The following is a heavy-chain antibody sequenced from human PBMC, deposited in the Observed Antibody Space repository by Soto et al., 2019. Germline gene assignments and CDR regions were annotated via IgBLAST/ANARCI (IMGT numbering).Heavy chain of an antibody. CDR3: ARGVIAAAGTGSDYFDY. CDR2: IYHSGST. Sequence: PSETLSLTCAVSGGSISSSNWWSWVRQPPGKGLEWIGEIYHSGSTNYNPSLKSRVTISVDKSKNQFSLKLRSAPAAGTAVYYCARGVIAAAGTGSDYFDYWGQGTLVTVSS. V-gene: IGHV4-4*02. J-gene: IGHJ4*02. CDR1: GGSISSSNW. D-gene: IGHD6-13*01.